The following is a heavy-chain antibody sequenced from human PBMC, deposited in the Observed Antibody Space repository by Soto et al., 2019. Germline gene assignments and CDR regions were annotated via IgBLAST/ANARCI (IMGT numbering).Heavy chain of an antibody. CDR1: GYTFTSYA. J-gene: IGHJ4*02. D-gene: IGHD3-3*01. CDR2: INAGNGNT. V-gene: IGHV1-3*01. Sequence: ASVKVSCKASGYTFTSYAMHWVRQAPGQRLEWMGWINAGNGNTKYSQKFQGRVTITRETSASTAFMELSSLRSEDTAVYYCARGGRFLEWLSLDYWGQGTLVTVSS. CDR3: ARGGRFLEWLSLDY.